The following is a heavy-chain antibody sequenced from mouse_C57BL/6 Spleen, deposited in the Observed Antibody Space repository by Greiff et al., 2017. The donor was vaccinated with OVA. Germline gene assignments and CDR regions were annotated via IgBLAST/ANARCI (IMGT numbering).Heavy chain of an antibody. CDR3: ARSDYYYGSSYHYAMDY. V-gene: IGHV1-76*01. CDR1: GYTFTDYY. J-gene: IGHJ4*01. Sequence: QVQLKQSGAELVRPGASVKLSCKASGYTFTDYYINWVKQRPGQGLEWIARIYPGSGNTYYNEKFKGKATLTAEKSSSTAYMQLSSLTSEDSAVYFCARSDYYYGSSYHYAMDYWGQGTSVTVSS. D-gene: IGHD1-1*01. CDR2: IYPGSGNT.